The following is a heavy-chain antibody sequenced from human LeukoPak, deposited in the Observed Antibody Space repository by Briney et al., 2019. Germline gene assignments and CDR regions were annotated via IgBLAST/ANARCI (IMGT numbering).Heavy chain of an antibody. CDR3: ARVEKYTTSGPTDP. J-gene: IGHJ5*02. V-gene: IGHV4-39*07. CDR2: IYYSGTT. D-gene: IGHD6-13*01. Sequence: SETLSLTCTVSGGSISSSSYYWGWFRQPPGKRLEWIGSIYYSGTTYYNPSLWSRVTISVDTSKNQFSLKLSSVTAADTAVYYCARVEKYTTSGPTDPWGQGTLVTVSS. CDR1: GGSISSSSYY.